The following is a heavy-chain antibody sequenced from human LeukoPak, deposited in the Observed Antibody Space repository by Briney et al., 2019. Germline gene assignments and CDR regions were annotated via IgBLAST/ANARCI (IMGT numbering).Heavy chain of an antibody. CDR2: ISSSGSTI. V-gene: IGHV3-11*04. CDR1: GFTFSDYY. Sequence: GSLRLSCAASGFTFSDYYMSWIRQAPGKGLEWVSYISSSGSTIYYADSVKGRFTISRDNAKNSLYLQMNSLRAEDTAVYYCARPPYDFWSGYYFGWGQGTLVTVSS. J-gene: IGHJ4*02. CDR3: ARPPYDFWSGYYFG. D-gene: IGHD3-3*01.